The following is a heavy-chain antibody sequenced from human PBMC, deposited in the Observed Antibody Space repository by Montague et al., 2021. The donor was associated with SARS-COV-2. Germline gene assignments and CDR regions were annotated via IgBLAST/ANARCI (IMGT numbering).Heavy chain of an antibody. Sequence: PALVKPTQTLTLTCTFSGFSLSTSEVGVGWIRQPPGKAPEFLALIYGDXDKRYKPSLKSRLTITKVTSKNQVVLTMTNVDPVDTATYYCAHFGILRYFDPWGQGTLVTVSS. D-gene: IGHD3-9*01. J-gene: IGHJ5*02. CDR1: GFSLSTSEVG. CDR2: IYGDXDK. CDR3: AHFGILRYFDP. V-gene: IGHV2-5*02.